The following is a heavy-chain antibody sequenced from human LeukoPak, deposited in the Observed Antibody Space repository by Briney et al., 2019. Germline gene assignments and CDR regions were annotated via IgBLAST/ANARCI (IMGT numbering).Heavy chain of an antibody. V-gene: IGHV3-23*01. CDR1: GFTFSDYY. Sequence: GGSLRLSCAASGFTFSDYYMSWIHQAPGKGLEWVSYISKRGGSTAYADSVKGRFTISRDNSLNTLYLQMSSLRAEDTAVYFCAKRGIVIRGILVIGYHQEAYHYDYWGQGVLVTVSS. D-gene: IGHD3-10*01. CDR3: AKRGIVIRGILVIGYHQEAYHYDY. CDR2: ISKRGGST. J-gene: IGHJ4*02.